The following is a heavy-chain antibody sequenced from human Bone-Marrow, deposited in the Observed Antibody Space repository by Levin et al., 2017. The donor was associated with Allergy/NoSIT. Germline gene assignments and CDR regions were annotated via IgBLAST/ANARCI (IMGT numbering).Heavy chain of an antibody. CDR3: AREITRGGYYFDY. J-gene: IGHJ4*02. Sequence: GESLKISCAASGLTFTTYAMHWVRQTPGKGLEWMAVISFDGSNKHHADSVKGRFTISRDNSKNTLYLQMNSLRAEDTAVYFCAREITRGGYYFDYWGQGTLVTVSS. CDR1: GLTFTTYA. D-gene: IGHD2-2*01. V-gene: IGHV3-30*04. CDR2: ISFDGSNK.